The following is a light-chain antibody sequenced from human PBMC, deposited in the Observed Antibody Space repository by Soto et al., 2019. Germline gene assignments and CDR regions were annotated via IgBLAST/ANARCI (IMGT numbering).Light chain of an antibody. CDR2: EDN. CDR1: SGSIASNY. J-gene: IGLJ3*02. Sequence: NFMLTQPHSVSESPGKTVTISCTRSSGSIASNYVQWYQQRPGSAPTTVIYEDNQRPSGVPDRFSGSIDSSSNSASLTISGLKTEDEADYYCQSSASSNFWVFGGGTKVTVL. CDR3: QSSASSNFWV. V-gene: IGLV6-57*03.